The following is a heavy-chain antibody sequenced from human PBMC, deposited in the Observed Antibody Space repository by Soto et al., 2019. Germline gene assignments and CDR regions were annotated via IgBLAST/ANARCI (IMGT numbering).Heavy chain of an antibody. CDR3: AKVFSPEGGNYFDH. CDR1: GFTFSNYA. CDR2: ISNSFSDGNT. V-gene: IGHV3-23*01. J-gene: IGHJ4*02. Sequence: EVQLLESGGGLVQPGGSLRLSCAASGFTFSNYAMDWVRQAPGKGLEWVSAISNSFSDGNTHYADSVKGRFTISRDNDKNTVFLEMNSLRAEDMAVYYCAKVFSPEGGNYFDHWGQGTLVTVSS.